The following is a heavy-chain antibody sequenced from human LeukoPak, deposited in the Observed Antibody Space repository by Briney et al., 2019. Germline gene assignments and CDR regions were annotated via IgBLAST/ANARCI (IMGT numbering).Heavy chain of an antibody. J-gene: IGHJ3*02. CDR3: ARKYYYDSSGPVPEAFDI. V-gene: IGHV4-4*02. Sequence: SETLSLTCAVSGGSISSSNWWSWVRQPPGKGLEWIGEIYHSGSTNYNPSLKSRVTISVDKSKNQFSLKLSSVTAADTAVYYCARKYYYDSSGPVPEAFDIWGQGTMVTVSS. CDR1: GGSISSSNW. CDR2: IYHSGST. D-gene: IGHD3-22*01.